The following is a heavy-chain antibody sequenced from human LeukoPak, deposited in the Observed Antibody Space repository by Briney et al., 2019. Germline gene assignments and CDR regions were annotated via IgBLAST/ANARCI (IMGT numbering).Heavy chain of an antibody. Sequence: SETLSLTCTVSGGSISSGGYYWSWIRQPPGKGLEWIGYIYYSGSTNYNPSLKSRVTISVDTSKNQFSLKLSSVTAADTAVYYCASSPYSSSWYYPSDAFDIWGQGTMVTVSS. D-gene: IGHD6-13*01. CDR2: IYYSGST. CDR1: GGSISSGGYY. V-gene: IGHV4-61*08. J-gene: IGHJ3*02. CDR3: ASSPYSSSWYYPSDAFDI.